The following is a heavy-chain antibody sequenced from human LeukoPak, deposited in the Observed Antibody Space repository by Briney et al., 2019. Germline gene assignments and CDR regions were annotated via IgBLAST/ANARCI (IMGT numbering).Heavy chain of an antibody. J-gene: IGHJ4*02. V-gene: IGHV3-53*01. D-gene: IGHD2-2*01. CDR1: GFTVSSKY. Sequence: GGSLRLSCAASGFTVSSKYMSWGRQAPGKGLEWVSVIYSGGSTYYADSVKGRFTISRDNSKNTLYVQMNSLRAEDTAVYYCARGCSSTSCYGFDYWGQGTLVTVSS. CDR3: ARGCSSTSCYGFDY. CDR2: IYSGGST.